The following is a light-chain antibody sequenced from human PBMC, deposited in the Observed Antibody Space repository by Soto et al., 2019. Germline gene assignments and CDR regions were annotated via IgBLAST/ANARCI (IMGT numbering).Light chain of an antibody. CDR2: DVS. Sequence: IHMTQSTSTLSASVGYRVTITCRASQTISSWLAWYQQKPWKSPKLLIYDVSSLESGVPSRFSGIGSGTEFTLTISSLKPDDLATYYCQHYNTFWTFGQGTKVDIK. J-gene: IGKJ1*01. CDR3: QHYNTFWT. CDR1: QTISSW. V-gene: IGKV1-5*01.